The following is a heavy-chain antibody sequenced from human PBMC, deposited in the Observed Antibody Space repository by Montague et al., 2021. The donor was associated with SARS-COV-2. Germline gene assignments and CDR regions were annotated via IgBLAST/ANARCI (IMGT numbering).Heavy chain of an antibody. J-gene: IGHJ4*02. V-gene: IGHV4-59*13. D-gene: IGHD5-24*01. Sequence: SETLSLTCTVAGGSISSYYWSWIRQPPAKGLEWIGYIYYGGSTXXXPSXXXPVAISVDTSKNQFSLKLSSVTAADTAVHYCARGDVEMATIKSGGPFYHFDYWGQGTLVTVSS. CDR2: IYYGGST. CDR1: GGSISSYY. CDR3: ARGDVEMATIKSGGPFYHFDY.